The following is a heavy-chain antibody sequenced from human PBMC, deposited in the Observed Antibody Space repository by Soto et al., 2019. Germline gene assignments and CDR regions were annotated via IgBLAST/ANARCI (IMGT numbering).Heavy chain of an antibody. CDR2: IYYSGST. J-gene: IGHJ3*02. CDR1: GGSISSSSYY. V-gene: IGHV4-39*01. Sequence: SETLSLTCTVSGGSISSSSYYWGWIRQPPGKGLEWIGSIYYSGSTYYNPSLKSRVTIYVDTSKNQFSLKLSSVTAADTAVYYCARPSDSGSQDAFDIWGQGTMVTVSS. D-gene: IGHD1-26*01. CDR3: ARPSDSGSQDAFDI.